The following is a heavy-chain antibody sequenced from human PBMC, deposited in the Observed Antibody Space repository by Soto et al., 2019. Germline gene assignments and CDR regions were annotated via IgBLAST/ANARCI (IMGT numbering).Heavy chain of an antibody. V-gene: IGHV1-8*01. J-gene: IGHJ6*03. D-gene: IGHD2-15*01. CDR1: GYSFTSYD. CDR2: INPNSGNT. CDR3: ARSPFIDYFSMDV. Sequence: QVQLVQSGAEVKKPGASVMLSCKASGYSFTSYDINWVRQAAGRGLEWVGWINPNSGNTDYAQKFQGRGTMTRDTSIRTAYMELSSLRSEDTAVYYCARSPFIDYFSMDVWGKGTTVTVS.